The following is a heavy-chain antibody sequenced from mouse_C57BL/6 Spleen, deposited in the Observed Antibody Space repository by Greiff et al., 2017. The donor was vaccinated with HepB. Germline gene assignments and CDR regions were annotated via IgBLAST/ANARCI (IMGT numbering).Heavy chain of an antibody. Sequence: EVQGVESGGGLVKPGGSLKLSCAASGFTFSSYAMSWVRQTPEKRLEWVATISDGGSYTYYPDNVKGRFTISRDNAKNNLYLQMSHLKSEDTAMYYCAREGYYGDAMDYWGQGTSVTVSS. CDR2: ISDGGSYT. J-gene: IGHJ4*01. D-gene: IGHD1-1*01. CDR1: GFTFSSYA. CDR3: AREGYYGDAMDY. V-gene: IGHV5-4*01.